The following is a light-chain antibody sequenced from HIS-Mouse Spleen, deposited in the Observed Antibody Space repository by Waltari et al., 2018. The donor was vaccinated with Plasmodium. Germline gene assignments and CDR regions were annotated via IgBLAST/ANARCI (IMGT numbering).Light chain of an antibody. V-gene: IGLV5-37*01. J-gene: IGLJ3*02. CDR2: YYSDSDK. Sequence: QPVLTQPPSSSPSPGASARPPSTLPRSINVASYTISWYQQKPGSPPRYLLYYYSDSDKGQGSGVPSRFSGSKDASANTGILLISGLQSEDEADYYCMIWPSNASGVFGGGTKLTVL. CDR3: MIWPSNASGV. CDR1: RSINVASYT.